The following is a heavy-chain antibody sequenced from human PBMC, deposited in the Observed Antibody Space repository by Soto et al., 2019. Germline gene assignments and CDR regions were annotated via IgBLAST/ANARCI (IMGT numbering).Heavy chain of an antibody. CDR1: GGTFSSYA. J-gene: IGHJ4*02. CDR3: AMFWSGSVPPTPPFNIDY. Sequence: GASVKVSCKASGGTFSSYAISWVRQAPGQGLEWMGGIIPIFGTANYAQKFQGRVTITADESTSTAYMELSSLRSEDTAVYCCAMFWSGSVPPTPPFNIDYWGQGTLVTVSS. D-gene: IGHD3-3*01. CDR2: IIPIFGTA. V-gene: IGHV1-69*13.